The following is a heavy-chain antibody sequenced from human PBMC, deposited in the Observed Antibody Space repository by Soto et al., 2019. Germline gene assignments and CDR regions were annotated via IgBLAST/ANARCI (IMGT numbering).Heavy chain of an antibody. CDR3: ARDPQVILGYSGYDSSGSFDY. CDR2: IYYSGST. Sequence: PSETLSLTCTVSGGSISSSSYYWGWIRQPPGKGLEWIGSIYYSGSTYYNPSLKSRVTISVDTSKNQFSLKLSSVTAADTAVYYCARDPQVILGYSGYDSSGSFDYWGQGTLVTVSS. D-gene: IGHD5-12*01. V-gene: IGHV4-39*02. J-gene: IGHJ4*02. CDR1: GGSISSSSYY.